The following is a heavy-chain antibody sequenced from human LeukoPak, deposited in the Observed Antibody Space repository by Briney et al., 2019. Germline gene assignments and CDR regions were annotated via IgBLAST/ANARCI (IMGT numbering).Heavy chain of an antibody. J-gene: IGHJ6*03. CDR1: GGTFSSYA. CDR3: ARGARELWFGEFLSHSYYYYLDV. Sequence: SAKVSCKASGGTFSSYAISWVRQAPGQGLEWMGGIIPIFGTANYAQKFQGRVTMTRNTSTSTAYMELSSLRSEDTAVYYCARGARELWFGEFLSHSYYYYLDVWGKGTTVTISS. D-gene: IGHD3-10*01. CDR2: IIPIFGTA. V-gene: IGHV1-69*05.